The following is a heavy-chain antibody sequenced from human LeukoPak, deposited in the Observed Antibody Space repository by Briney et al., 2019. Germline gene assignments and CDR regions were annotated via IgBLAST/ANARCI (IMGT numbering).Heavy chain of an antibody. CDR1: GXTFSSYG. D-gene: IGHD2-15*01. Sequence: GGSLRLSWAASGXTFSSYGVHWVRQAPGKGLEWVVVIWYDGSNKYYADSVKGRFTISRDNSKNTLYLQMNSLRAEDTAVYYCARVGYCSGGSCYPHYYYGMDVWGQGTTVTVSS. CDR3: ARVGYCSGGSCYPHYYYGMDV. V-gene: IGHV3-33*01. J-gene: IGHJ6*02. CDR2: IWYDGSNK.